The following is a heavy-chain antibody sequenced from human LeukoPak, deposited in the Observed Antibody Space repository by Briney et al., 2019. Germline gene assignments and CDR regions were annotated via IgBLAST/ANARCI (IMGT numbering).Heavy chain of an antibody. CDR3: AKHPADYYGSGGIYYMDV. CDR2: IRGSGGST. J-gene: IGHJ6*03. CDR1: GSTFSNYA. Sequence: GGSLRLSCVASGSTFSNYAMSWVRQAPGKGLDWVSAIRGSGGSTYYADSVKGRFTISRDNSKNTLYLQMNSLRAEDTAVYYCAKHPADYYGSGGIYYMDVWGKGTTVTVSS. D-gene: IGHD3-10*01. V-gene: IGHV3-23*01.